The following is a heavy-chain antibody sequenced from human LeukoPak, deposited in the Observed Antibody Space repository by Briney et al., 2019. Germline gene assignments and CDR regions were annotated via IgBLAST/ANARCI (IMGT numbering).Heavy chain of an antibody. J-gene: IGHJ4*02. CDR3: VSANYFEY. CDR2: IYYSGST. V-gene: IGHV4-59*01. CDR1: SGSISSYY. Sequence: PSETLSLTCPVSSGSISSYYWSWIRQPPGKGLEWIGYIYYSGSTNYNPSLKSRATISVDTSKNQFSLKLRSVTAADTAVYYCVSANYFEYWGQGTLVTVSS.